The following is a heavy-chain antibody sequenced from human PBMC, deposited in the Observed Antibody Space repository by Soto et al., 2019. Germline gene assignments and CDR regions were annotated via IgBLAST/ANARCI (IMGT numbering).Heavy chain of an antibody. J-gene: IGHJ4*02. CDR1: GGSISSGGYY. D-gene: IGHD6-6*01. Sequence: SETLSLTCTVSGGSISSGGYYWSWIRQHPGKGLEWIGYIYYSGSTYYNPSLKSRVTISVDTSKNQFSLKLSSVTAADTAVYYCAREIGGSSGDYFDYWGQGTLVTVSS. CDR2: IYYSGST. CDR3: AREIGGSSGDYFDY. V-gene: IGHV4-31*03.